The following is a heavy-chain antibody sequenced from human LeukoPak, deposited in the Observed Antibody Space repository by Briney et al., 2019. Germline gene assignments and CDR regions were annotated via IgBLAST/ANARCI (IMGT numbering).Heavy chain of an antibody. J-gene: IGHJ6*03. V-gene: IGHV1-8*02. D-gene: IGHD3-10*01. CDR3: ARGEYGSGSYGYYYYMDV. CDR1: GYTFTGYY. Sequence: ASVKVSCKASGYTFTGYYMHWVRQAPGQGLEWMGWMNPNSGNTGYAQKFQGRVTMTRNTSISTAYMELSSLRSEDTAVYYCARGEYGSGSYGYYYYMDVWGKGTTVTISS. CDR2: MNPNSGNT.